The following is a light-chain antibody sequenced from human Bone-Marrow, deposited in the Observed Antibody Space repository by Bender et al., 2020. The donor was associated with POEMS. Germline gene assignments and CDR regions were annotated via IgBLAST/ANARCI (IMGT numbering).Light chain of an antibody. CDR3: SAWDDSRSGWV. CDR2: YDD. V-gene: IGLV1-36*01. Sequence: QSVVTQPPSLSEAPRQRVTISCSGSSSNIGNHGVNWYQQLPGEAPKLLIYYDDLLTPGVSDRFSASKSGTSSSLAISELQSEDEALYCCSAWDDSRSGWVFGGGTKLTVL. J-gene: IGLJ3*02. CDR1: SSNIGNHG.